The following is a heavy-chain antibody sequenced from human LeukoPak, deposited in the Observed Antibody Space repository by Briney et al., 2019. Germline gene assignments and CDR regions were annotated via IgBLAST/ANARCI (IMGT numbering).Heavy chain of an antibody. D-gene: IGHD6-19*01. CDR3: ARDQNSSGWYGSGDAFDI. J-gene: IGHJ3*02. CDR1: GYTFTGYY. CDR2: INPNSGGT. Sequence: ASVKVSCKASGYTFTGYYMHWVRQAPGQGLEWMGWINPNSGGTNYAQEFQGRVTMTRDTSISTAYMELSRLRSDDTAVYYCARDQNSSGWYGSGDAFDIWGQGTMVTVSS. V-gene: IGHV1-2*02.